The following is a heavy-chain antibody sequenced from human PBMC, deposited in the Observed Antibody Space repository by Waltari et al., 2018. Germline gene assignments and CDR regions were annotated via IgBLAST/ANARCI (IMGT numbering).Heavy chain of an antibody. J-gene: IGHJ4*02. CDR2: ISPIFGTA. CDR3: ARSTPRYAGNIDY. Sequence: QVQLVQSGAEVKKPGSSVKVSCKAYGGTFSSYAVSWVRQAPGQGLEWMGGISPIFGTANYAQKFQGRVTITADESTSTAYMELSSLRSEDTAVYYCARSTPRYAGNIDYWGQGTLVTVSS. CDR1: GGTFSSYA. D-gene: IGHD3-10*01. V-gene: IGHV1-69*13.